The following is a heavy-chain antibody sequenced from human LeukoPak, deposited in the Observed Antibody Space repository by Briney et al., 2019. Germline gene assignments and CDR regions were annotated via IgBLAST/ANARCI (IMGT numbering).Heavy chain of an antibody. Sequence: GGSLRLSCAASGFTFSSYAMSWVRQAPGKGLEWVSAISGSGGSTYYADSVKGRFTISRDNSKNTLYLQMNSLRAEDTAVYYCAKGRHYYGSGLPCDYWGQGTLVTVSS. J-gene: IGHJ4*02. CDR1: GFTFSSYA. CDR3: AKGRHYYGSGLPCDY. D-gene: IGHD3-10*01. V-gene: IGHV3-23*01. CDR2: ISGSGGST.